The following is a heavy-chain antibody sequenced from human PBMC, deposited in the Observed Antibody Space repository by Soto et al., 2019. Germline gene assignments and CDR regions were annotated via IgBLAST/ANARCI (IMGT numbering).Heavy chain of an antibody. D-gene: IGHD6-19*01. CDR1: GFTFSSYA. J-gene: IGHJ4*02. V-gene: IGHV3-30-3*01. Sequence: GGSLRLSCAASGFTFSSYAMHWVRQAPGKGLEWVAVISYDGSNKYYADSVKGRFTISRDNSKNTLYLQMNSLRAEDTAVYYCARELIAVADRFVAGHWGQGTLVTVSS. CDR2: ISYDGSNK. CDR3: ARELIAVADRFVAGH.